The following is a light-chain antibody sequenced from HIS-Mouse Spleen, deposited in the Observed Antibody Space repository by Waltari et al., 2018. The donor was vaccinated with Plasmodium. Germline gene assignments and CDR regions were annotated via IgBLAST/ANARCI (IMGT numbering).Light chain of an antibody. J-gene: IGKJ1*01. CDR2: KAS. Sequence: DIHMTQSPSTLSASVGDRVTIPGRASQSISSRLAWYQQKPGKAPKLLIYKASSLESGVPSRFSGSGSGTEFTLTISSLQPDDFATYYCQQYNSYSWTFGQGTKVEIK. CDR3: QQYNSYSWT. CDR1: QSISSR. V-gene: IGKV1-5*03.